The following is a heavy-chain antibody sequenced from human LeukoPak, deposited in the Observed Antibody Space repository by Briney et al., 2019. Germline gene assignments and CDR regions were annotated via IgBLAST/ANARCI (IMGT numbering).Heavy chain of an antibody. CDR1: GGSFSSSDYY. CDR2: IYYSGST. V-gene: IGHV4-39*07. J-gene: IGHJ4*02. Sequence: SETLSLTCTVSGGSFSSSDYYWGWIRQPPGKGLEWIGSIYYSGSTYYNPSLKSRVTISVDTSKNQFSLKLSSVTAADTAVYYCARGRALFDWGQGTLVTVSS. CDR3: ARGRALFD. D-gene: IGHD2-21*01.